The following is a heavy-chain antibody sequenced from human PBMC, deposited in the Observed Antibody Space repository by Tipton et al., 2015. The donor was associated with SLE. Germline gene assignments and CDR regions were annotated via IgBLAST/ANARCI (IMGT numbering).Heavy chain of an antibody. V-gene: IGHV4-39*07. CDR2: IYHSGST. CDR3: ASQMTFTIFGVADY. Sequence: TLSLTCTVSGGSISSGSYYWSWIRQPAGKGLEWIGSIYHSGSTYYNPSLKSRVTISVDTSKNQFSLKLSSVTAADTAVYYCASQMTFTIFGVADYWGQGTLVTVSS. CDR1: GGSISSGSYY. D-gene: IGHD3-3*01. J-gene: IGHJ4*02.